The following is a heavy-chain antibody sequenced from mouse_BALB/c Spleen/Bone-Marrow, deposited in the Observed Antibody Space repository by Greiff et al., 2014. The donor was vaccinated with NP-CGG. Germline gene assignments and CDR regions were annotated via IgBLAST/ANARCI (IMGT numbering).Heavy chain of an antibody. CDR3: ARDHFDH. J-gene: IGHJ2*01. V-gene: IGHV1-9*01. Sequence: QVQLQQPGAELMKPGASVKISCKATGYTFSSYWIEWIKQRPGHGLEWIGEILPGSVTTNYNGRFKGKATFTADTSSNTAYMQLSSLTSEDSAVYYCARDHFDHWGPGTTLTDSS. CDR1: GYTFSSYW. CDR2: ILPGSVTT.